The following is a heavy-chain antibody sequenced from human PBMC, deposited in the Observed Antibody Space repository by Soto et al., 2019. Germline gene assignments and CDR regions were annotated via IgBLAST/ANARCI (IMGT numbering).Heavy chain of an antibody. V-gene: IGHV3-30-3*01. CDR2: ISYDGSNK. CDR3: ARAMTTVTTKGVYYGMDV. D-gene: IGHD4-17*01. J-gene: IGHJ6*02. Sequence: RWSLRLSCAASGFTFSSYAMHWFRQAPGKGLEWVAVISYDGSNKYYADSVKGRFTISRDNSKNTLYLQMNSLRAEDTAVYYCARAMTTVTTKGVYYGMDVWGQGTTVTVSS. CDR1: GFTFSSYA.